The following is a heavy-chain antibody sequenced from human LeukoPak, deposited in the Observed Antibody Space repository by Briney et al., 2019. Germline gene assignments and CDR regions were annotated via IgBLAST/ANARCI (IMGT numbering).Heavy chain of an antibody. V-gene: IGHV3-30*03. CDR1: GFMFSSYG. J-gene: IGHJ4*02. CDR3: ASSSFDTDVGF. D-gene: IGHD2-15*01. Sequence: PGGSLRLSCEASGFMFSSYGMHWVRQAPGKGLEWVAVISYDGSNKYYADSVKGRFTISRDNSKNTLYLQMNSLRAEDTAVYYCASSSFDTDVGFWGQGTLVTVSS. CDR2: ISYDGSNK.